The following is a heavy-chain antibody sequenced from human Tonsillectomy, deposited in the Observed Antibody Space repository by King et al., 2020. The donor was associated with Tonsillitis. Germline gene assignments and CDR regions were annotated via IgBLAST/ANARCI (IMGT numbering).Heavy chain of an antibody. CDR2: ISSSSSYI. J-gene: IGHJ4*02. V-gene: IGHV3-21*01. D-gene: IGHD6-13*01. CDR1: GFTFSSYS. Sequence: VQLVESGGGLVKPGGSLRLSCAASGFTFSSYSMNWVRQAPGKGLEWVSSISSSSSYIYYADSVKGRFTISRDNAKNSLYLQMNSLRAEDTAVYYCARSGPLWASSSWFDWGQGTLVTVSS. CDR3: ARSGPLWASSSWFD.